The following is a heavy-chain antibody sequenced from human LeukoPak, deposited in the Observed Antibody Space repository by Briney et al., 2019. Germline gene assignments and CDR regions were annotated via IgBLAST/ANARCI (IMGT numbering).Heavy chain of an antibody. CDR3: AILSGSYTGD. J-gene: IGHJ4*02. V-gene: IGHV3-23*01. CDR1: GFTFTNYA. Sequence: GGSLRLSCGASGFTFTNYAMSWVRQAPGKGLEWVSVIRDTGDKTYYADSVKGRFTISRDNAKNTLDLQMNSLRAEDTAVYYCAILSGSYTGDWGQGTLVTVSS. CDR2: IRDTGDKT. D-gene: IGHD1-26*01.